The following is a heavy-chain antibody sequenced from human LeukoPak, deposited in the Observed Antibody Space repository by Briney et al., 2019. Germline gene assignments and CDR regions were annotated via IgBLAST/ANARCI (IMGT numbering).Heavy chain of an antibody. D-gene: IGHD3-16*01. Sequence: QPGGSLRLSCAASGFTFDDYTMHWVRQAPGRGLEWVSLISWDGGSTYYADSVKGRFTISRDNSKNSLYLQMNSLRTEDTALYYCAKVGGRGPYYYYYMDVWGKGTTVTVS. J-gene: IGHJ6*03. CDR3: AKVGGRGPYYYYYMDV. V-gene: IGHV3-43*01. CDR1: GFTFDDYT. CDR2: ISWDGGST.